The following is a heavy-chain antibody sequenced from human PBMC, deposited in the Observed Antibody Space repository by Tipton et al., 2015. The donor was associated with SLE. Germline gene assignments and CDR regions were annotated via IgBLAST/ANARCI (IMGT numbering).Heavy chain of an antibody. CDR1: GGPISSYY. CDR3: ARDNVKQGLLPGYFDH. J-gene: IGHJ4*02. V-gene: IGHV4-59*01. CDR2: IYYSDYISYSERTSYRERT. Sequence: PGLVKPSETLSLICTVSGGPISSYYWSWIRQPPGKGLEWIGYIYYSDYISYSERTSYRERTNYNPSLRSRITMSLDTSKNQFSLKLNSVTAADTAIYYCARDNVKQGLLPGYFDHWGQGTLVTVPS. D-gene: IGHD2-15*01.